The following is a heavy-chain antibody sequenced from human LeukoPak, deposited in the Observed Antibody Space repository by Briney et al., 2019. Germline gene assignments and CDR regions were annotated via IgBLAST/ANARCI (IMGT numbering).Heavy chain of an antibody. J-gene: IGHJ4*02. Sequence: PSETLSLTCTGSGGSISSGGYYWSWIRQPPGKGLEWIGYIYHSGSTYYNPSLKSRVTISVDRSKNQFSLKLSSVTAADTAVYYCARQSRVSLGHPAPPNCWGQGTLVTVSS. CDR3: ARQSRVSLGHPAPPNC. CDR1: GGSISSGGYY. V-gene: IGHV4-30-2*01. D-gene: IGHD1-26*01. CDR2: IYHSGST.